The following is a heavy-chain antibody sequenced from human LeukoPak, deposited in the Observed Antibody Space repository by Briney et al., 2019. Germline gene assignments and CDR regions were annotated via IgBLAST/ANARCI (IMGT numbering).Heavy chain of an antibody. CDR3: ARIFYRVWPFDY. V-gene: IGHV3-7*01. D-gene: IGHD3-9*01. Sequence: QPGGSLRLSCAASEFTFSSYWMSWVRQAPGKGLEWVANIKQDGSEKYYVDSVKGRFTISRDNAKNSLYLQMNSLRAEDTAVYYCARIFYRVWPFDYWGQGTLVTVSS. CDR2: IKQDGSEK. CDR1: EFTFSSYW. J-gene: IGHJ4*02.